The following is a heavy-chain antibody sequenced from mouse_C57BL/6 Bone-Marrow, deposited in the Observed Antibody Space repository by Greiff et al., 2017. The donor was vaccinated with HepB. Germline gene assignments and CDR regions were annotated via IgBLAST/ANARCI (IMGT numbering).Heavy chain of an antibody. D-gene: IGHD1-1*01. Sequence: VQLQHSGAELVRPGASVKLSCTASGFNIKDYYMHWVKQRPEQGLEWIGRIDPEDGDTEYAPKFQGKATMTADTSSNTAYLQLSSLTSEDTAVYYCTTSYYYGSSSYYYAMDYWGQGTSVTVSS. CDR1: GFNIKDYY. CDR3: TTSYYYGSSSYYYAMDY. CDR2: IDPEDGDT. J-gene: IGHJ4*01. V-gene: IGHV14-1*01.